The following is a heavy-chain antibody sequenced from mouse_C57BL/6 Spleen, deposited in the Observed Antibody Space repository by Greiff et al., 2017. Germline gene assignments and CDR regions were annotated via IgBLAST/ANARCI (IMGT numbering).Heavy chain of an antibody. CDR2: IWSDGST. CDR1: GFSLTSYG. CDR3: ARHPMDGYLRWAMDY. J-gene: IGHJ4*01. D-gene: IGHD2-3*01. Sequence: VKLVESGPGLVAPSQSLSITCTVSGFSLTSYGVHWVRQPPGKGLEWLVVIWSDGSTTYNSALKSRLSISKDNSKSQVFLKMNSLQTDDTAMYYCARHPMDGYLRWAMDYWGQGTSVTVSS. V-gene: IGHV2-6-1*01.